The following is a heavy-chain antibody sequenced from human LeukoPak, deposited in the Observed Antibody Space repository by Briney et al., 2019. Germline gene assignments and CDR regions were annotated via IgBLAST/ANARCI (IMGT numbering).Heavy chain of an antibody. CDR3: ARAHGSGSYYPSFDY. CDR2: INAGKGNT. J-gene: IGHJ4*02. V-gene: IGHV1-3*01. Sequence: ASVNVSCKASGYTFTTYEMHWVRQAPGQRLEWMGWINAGKGNTKYSPKFQGRVTITGDTSASTAYMELSSLRSEDTGGYYCARAHGSGSYYPSFDYWGQGTLVTVSS. D-gene: IGHD3-10*01. CDR1: GYTFTTYE.